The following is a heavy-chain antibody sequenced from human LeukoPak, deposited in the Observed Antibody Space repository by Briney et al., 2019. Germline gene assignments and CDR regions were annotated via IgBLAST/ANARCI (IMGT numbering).Heavy chain of an antibody. CDR2: INPNSGGT. D-gene: IGHD3-9*01. CDR1: GYTFTGYY. CDR3: ARVQSLTRFGYSFGY. Sequence: GASVKVSCKASGYTFTGYYMHWVRQAPGQGLEWMGWINPNSGGTNYAQKFQGRVTMTRDTSISTAYMELSRLRSDDTAVYYCARVQSLTRFGYSFGYWGQGTLVTVSS. V-gene: IGHV1-2*02. J-gene: IGHJ4*02.